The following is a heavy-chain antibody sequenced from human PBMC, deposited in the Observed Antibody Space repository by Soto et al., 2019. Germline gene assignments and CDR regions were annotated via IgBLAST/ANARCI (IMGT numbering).Heavy chain of an antibody. CDR3: ARTGDFWWFDP. V-gene: IGHV2-26*01. Sequence: SLKSRLTISKDTSKSQVVLTMTNMDPVDTATYYCARTGDFWWFDPWGQGTLVTVSS. J-gene: IGHJ5*02. D-gene: IGHD3-3*01.